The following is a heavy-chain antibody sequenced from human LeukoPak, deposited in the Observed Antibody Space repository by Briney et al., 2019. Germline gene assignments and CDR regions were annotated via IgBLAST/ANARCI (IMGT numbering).Heavy chain of an antibody. CDR2: ISDSGGRK. CDR3: AKRGVVIRRILVGFHKEAYYFDS. Sequence: GGSLRLSCAVSGITLSNYGMSWVRQAPGKGLEWVAGISDSGGRKNYADSVKGRFTIARANPKNTLDLQMNSLRAEDTAVYFCAKRGVVIRRILVGFHKEAYYFDSWGQGALVTVSS. CDR1: GITLSNYG. V-gene: IGHV3-23*01. J-gene: IGHJ4*02. D-gene: IGHD3-10*01.